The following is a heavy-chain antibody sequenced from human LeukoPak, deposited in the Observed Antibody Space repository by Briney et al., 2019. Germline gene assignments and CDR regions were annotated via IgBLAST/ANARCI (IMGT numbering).Heavy chain of an antibody. Sequence: SVKVSCKASGGTFSSYAISWVRQAPGQGLEWMGRIIPILGIANYAQKSQGRVTITADKSTSTAYMELSSLRSEDTAACYCARYCSSTSCPLHYWGQGTLVTVSS. CDR3: ARYCSSTSCPLHY. CDR2: IIPILGIA. J-gene: IGHJ4*02. CDR1: GGTFSSYA. D-gene: IGHD2-2*01. V-gene: IGHV1-69*04.